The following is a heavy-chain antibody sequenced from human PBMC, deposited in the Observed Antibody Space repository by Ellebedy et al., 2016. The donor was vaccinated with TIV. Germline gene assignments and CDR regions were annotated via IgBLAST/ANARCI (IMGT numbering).Heavy chain of an antibody. CDR2: IYYSGST. D-gene: IGHD3-10*01. CDR1: GGSISSYY. CDR3: ARGVVRGEEWFDP. Sequence: MPSETLSLTCTVSGGSISSYYWSWIRQPPGKGLEWIGYIYYSGSTNYNPSLKSRVTISVDTSKNQFSLKLSSVTAADTAVYYCARGVVRGEEWFDPWGQGTLVTVSS. J-gene: IGHJ5*02. V-gene: IGHV4-59*01.